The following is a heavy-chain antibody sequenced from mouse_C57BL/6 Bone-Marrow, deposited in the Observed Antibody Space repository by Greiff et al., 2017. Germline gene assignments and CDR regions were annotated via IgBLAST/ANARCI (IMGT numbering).Heavy chain of an antibody. CDR2: ISSGGSYT. J-gene: IGHJ4*01. V-gene: IGHV5-6*02. Sequence: DVKLVESGGDLVKPGGSLKLSCAASGFTFSSYGMSWVRQTPDKRLEWVATISSGGSYTYYPDSVKGRFTISRDNAKKTLYLQMSSLKSEDTAMYYCARRGPVYAMDYWGQGTSVTVSS. CDR3: ARRGPVYAMDY. CDR1: GFTFSSYG.